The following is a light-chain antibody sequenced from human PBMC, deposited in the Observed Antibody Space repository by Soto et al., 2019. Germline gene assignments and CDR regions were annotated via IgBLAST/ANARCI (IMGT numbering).Light chain of an antibody. CDR3: AVWDDSLNGHV. Sequence: QSALTQPPSASETPGQTVTISCSGSSSNIGTSSVHWYKHLPGTAPKPLIYTNDQRPSGVPDRFSGSKSGTSASLAISGLQSEDEADYYCAVWDDSLNGHVFGARTKVTVL. CDR1: SSNIGTSS. J-gene: IGLJ1*01. CDR2: TND. V-gene: IGLV1-44*01.